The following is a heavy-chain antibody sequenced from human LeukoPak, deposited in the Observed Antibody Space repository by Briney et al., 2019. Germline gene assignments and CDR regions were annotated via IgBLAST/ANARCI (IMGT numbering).Heavy chain of an antibody. CDR3: AKDPYMVITYYFDY. D-gene: IGHD3-22*01. CDR2: ISGSGGST. J-gene: IGHJ4*02. CDR1: GFTFSSYG. V-gene: IGHV3-23*01. Sequence: QTGGSLTPSCAVAGFTFSSYGISWVRQPAGNGLEWVSAISGSGGSTYYADSVKGRFTISRDNSKNTLYLQMNSLRAEDTAVYYCAKDPYMVITYYFDYWGQGTLVTVSS.